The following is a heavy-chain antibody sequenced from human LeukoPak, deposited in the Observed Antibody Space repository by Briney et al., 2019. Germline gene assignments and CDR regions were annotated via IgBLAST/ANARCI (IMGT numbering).Heavy chain of an antibody. CDR3: ARDLSGSSGWYWFDP. D-gene: IGHD6-19*01. CDR1: GGSISSYY. CDR2: MYPSGRT. V-gene: IGHV4-4*07. J-gene: IGHJ5*02. Sequence: SETLSLTCTVSGGSISSYYWSWIRQPPGKGLEWIGRMYPSGRTNYNPSLKSRVTMSVDTSKNQFSLKLTSVTAADTAVYYCARDLSGSSGWYWFDPWGQGTLVTVSS.